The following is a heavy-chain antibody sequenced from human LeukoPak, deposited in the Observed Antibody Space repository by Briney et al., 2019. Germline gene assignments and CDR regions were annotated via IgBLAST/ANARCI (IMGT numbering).Heavy chain of an antibody. Sequence: QTGGSLRLSCAASGFTFSSYSMRWVRQAPEKGLEWVSYISTSRATIYYADSVKGRFTISRDNPKNSLYLQMNSLRAEDTAVYYCARGDGPARPAFDIWGQGTLVTVSS. V-gene: IGHV3-48*04. CDR2: ISTSRATI. J-gene: IGHJ3*02. CDR3: ARGDGPARPAFDI. CDR1: GFTFSSYS.